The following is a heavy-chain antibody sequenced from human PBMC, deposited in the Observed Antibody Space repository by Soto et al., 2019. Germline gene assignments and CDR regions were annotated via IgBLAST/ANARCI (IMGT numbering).Heavy chain of an antibody. CDR1: GYTFTSYD. CDR3: ARGRFNGYYDFWSGPRCYMDV. CDR2: MNPNSGNT. D-gene: IGHD3-3*01. J-gene: IGHJ6*03. V-gene: IGHV1-8*01. Sequence: ASVKVSCKASGYTFTSYDINWVRQATGQGLEWMGWMNPNSGNTGYAQKFQGRVTMTRNTSISTAYMELSSLRSEDTAVYYCARGRFNGYYDFWSGPRCYMDVWGKGTTVTVS.